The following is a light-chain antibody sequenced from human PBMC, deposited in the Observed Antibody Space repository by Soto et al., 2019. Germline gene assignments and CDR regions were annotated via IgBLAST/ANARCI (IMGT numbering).Light chain of an antibody. V-gene: IGLV2-14*03. CDR3: SSYTSSSTLG. CDR1: SSDVGGYNY. J-gene: IGLJ2*01. Sequence: QSALTQHASVSGSPGQSITISCTGTSSDVGGYNYVSWYQQHPGKAPKLMIYDVSDRPSGVSNRFSGSKSGNTASLTISGLQAEDEADYYCSSYTSSSTLGFGGGTKVTVL. CDR2: DVS.